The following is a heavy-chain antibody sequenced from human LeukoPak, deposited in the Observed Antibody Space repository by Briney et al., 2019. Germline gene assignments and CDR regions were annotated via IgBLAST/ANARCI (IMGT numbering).Heavy chain of an antibody. CDR1: GYTFTSYY. V-gene: IGHV1-46*03. D-gene: IGHD1-14*01. Sequence: GASVKVSCKASGYTFTSYYMHWVRQAPGQGLEWMGIINPSGGSTSYAQKFQGRVTMTRDTSTSTVYMELSSLRSEDTAVYYCASVGPTEPSSDYWGQGTLVTVSS. CDR2: INPSGGST. J-gene: IGHJ4*02. CDR3: ASVGPTEPSSDY.